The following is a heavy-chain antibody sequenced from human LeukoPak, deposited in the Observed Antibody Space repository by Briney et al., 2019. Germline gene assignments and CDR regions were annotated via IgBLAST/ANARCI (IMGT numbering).Heavy chain of an antibody. CDR1: GFTFSSYS. CDR2: ISSSSSTI. J-gene: IGHJ4*02. CDR3: ARDFLAKAQAFDY. D-gene: IGHD2/OR15-2a*01. V-gene: IGHV3-48*04. Sequence: PGGSLRLSCAASGFTFSSYSMNWVRQAPGKGLEWVSYISSSSSTIYYADSVKGRFTISRDNAKNSLYLQMNSLRAEDTAVYYCARDFLAKAQAFDYWGQGTLVTVSS.